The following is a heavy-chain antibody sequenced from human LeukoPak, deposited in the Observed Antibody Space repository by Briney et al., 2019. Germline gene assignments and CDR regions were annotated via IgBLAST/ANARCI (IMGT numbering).Heavy chain of an antibody. CDR3: ASFKDQRATWLGGYFDY. J-gene: IGHJ4*02. V-gene: IGHV1-69*13. CDR1: GGTFSSYA. CDR2: IIPIFGTA. D-gene: IGHD6-19*01. Sequence: GASVKVSCKASGGTFSSYAISWVRQAPGQGLEWMGGIIPIFGTANYAQKFQGRVTITADESTSTAYMELSSLRSEDTAVYYCASFKDQRATWLGGYFDYWGQGTLVTVSS.